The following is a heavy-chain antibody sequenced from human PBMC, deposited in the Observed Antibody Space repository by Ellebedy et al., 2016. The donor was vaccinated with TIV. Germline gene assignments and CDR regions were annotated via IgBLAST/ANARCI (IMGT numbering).Heavy chain of an antibody. J-gene: IGHJ4*02. CDR1: GYTFTGYY. CDR3: ARDMAFWSGYYDDY. D-gene: IGHD3-3*01. CDR2: INPNSGGT. Sequence: ASVKVSCKASGYTFTGYYMHWVRQAPGQGLEWMGWINPNSGGTNYAQKFQGRVTMTRDTSISTAYMEVSRLRSDDTAVYYCARDMAFWSGYYDDYWGQGTLVTVSS. V-gene: IGHV1-2*02.